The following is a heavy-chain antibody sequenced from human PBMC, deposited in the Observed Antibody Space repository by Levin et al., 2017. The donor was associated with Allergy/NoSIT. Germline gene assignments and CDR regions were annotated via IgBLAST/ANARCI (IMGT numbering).Heavy chain of an antibody. D-gene: IGHD3-16*01. CDR3: AKAPFGIVRTGFDY. CDR1: GFTFDDYA. J-gene: IGHJ4*02. Sequence: SLKISCAASGFTFDDYAMHWVRQAPGKGLEWVSGISWNSGSIGYADSVKGRFTISRDNAKNSLYLQMNSLRAEDTALYYCAKAPFGIVRTGFDYWGQGTLVTVSS. V-gene: IGHV3-9*01. CDR2: ISWNSGSI.